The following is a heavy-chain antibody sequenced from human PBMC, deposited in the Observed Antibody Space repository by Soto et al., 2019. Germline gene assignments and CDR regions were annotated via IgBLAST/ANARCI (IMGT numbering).Heavy chain of an antibody. CDR1: GGSISSGGYY. D-gene: IGHD3-16*02. CDR3: ARGGEDYDYVWGSYRYKGYYFDY. V-gene: IGHV4-31*03. J-gene: IGHJ4*02. CDR2: IYYSGST. Sequence: QVQLQESGPGLVKPSQTLSLTCTVSGGSISSGGYYWSWIRQHPGKGLEWIGYIYYSGSTYYNPSLKSRVTISVDTSKNQFSLELSSVTAADTAVYYCARGGEDYDYVWGSYRYKGYYFDYWGQGTLVTVSS.